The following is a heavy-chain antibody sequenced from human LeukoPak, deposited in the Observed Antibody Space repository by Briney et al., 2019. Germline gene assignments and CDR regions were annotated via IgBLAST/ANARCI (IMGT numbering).Heavy chain of an antibody. J-gene: IGHJ2*01. CDR1: GLTFSSYS. V-gene: IGHV3-21*01. CDR2: ISSSSSYI. CDR3: ARDGLDSSATNWYFDL. Sequence: GGSLRLSCAASGLTFSSYSMNWVRQAPGKGLEWVSSISSSSSYIYYADSVKGRFTISRDNAKNSLYLQMNSLRAEDTAVYYCARDGLDSSATNWYFDLWGRGTLVTVSS. D-gene: IGHD3-22*01.